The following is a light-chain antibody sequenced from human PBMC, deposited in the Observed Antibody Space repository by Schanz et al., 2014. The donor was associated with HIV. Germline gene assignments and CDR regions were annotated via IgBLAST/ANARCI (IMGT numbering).Light chain of an antibody. CDR2: DGS. Sequence: QSALTQPASVSGSPGQSITISCTGPNSDINFYYYVSWFQQHPGQAPQLMIFDGSERPSGVSNRFSGSKSGTTASLTISGLQPEDEADYYCCSYADGGTYVFGTGTKLTVL. CDR1: NSDINFYYY. V-gene: IGLV2-14*03. J-gene: IGLJ1*01. CDR3: CSYADGGTYV.